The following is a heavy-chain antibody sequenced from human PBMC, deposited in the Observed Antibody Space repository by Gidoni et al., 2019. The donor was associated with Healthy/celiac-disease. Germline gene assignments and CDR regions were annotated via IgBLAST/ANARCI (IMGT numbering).Heavy chain of an antibody. CDR3: ARGGVYCGGDCYYDAFDI. J-gene: IGHJ3*02. D-gene: IGHD2-21*02. CDR2: IYPGDSDT. V-gene: IGHV5-51*01. Sequence: EAQLVQSGAEVKQPGESLKISCKGSGYCSTSYWNAWVRQMHGNGLEWRGIIYPGDSDTRYSPSFQGQVTISADKSISTAYLQWSSLKASDTAMYYCARGGVYCGGDCYYDAFDIWGQVTMVTVSS. CDR1: GYCSTSYW.